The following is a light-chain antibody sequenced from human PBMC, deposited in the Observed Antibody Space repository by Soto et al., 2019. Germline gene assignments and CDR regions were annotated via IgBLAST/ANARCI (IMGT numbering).Light chain of an antibody. V-gene: IGLV2-11*01. J-gene: IGLJ3*02. CDR3: CSYAGGYTWV. CDR2: DVN. Sequence: QSALTQPRSVSGSPGQSVTISCTGTSSDVGGYNYVSWYQQHPGKVPKLMTYDVNKRPSGVPDRFSASKSGNTASLTISGLQAEDEADYYCCSYAGGYTWVFGGGTKLTVL. CDR1: SSDVGGYNY.